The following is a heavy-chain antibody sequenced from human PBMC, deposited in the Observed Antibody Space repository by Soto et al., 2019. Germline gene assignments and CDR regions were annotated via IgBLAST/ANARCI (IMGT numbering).Heavy chain of an antibody. CDR3: TATYDRVLESATYYYYGMDV. D-gene: IGHD3-3*01. CDR2: IKSKTDGGTT. CDR1: GFTFSNAW. V-gene: IGHV3-15*07. Sequence: PGGSLRLSCAASGFTFSNAWMNWVRQAPGKGLEWVGRIKSKTDGGTTDYAAPVKGRFTISRGDSKNTLYLQMNSLKTEDTAVYYCTATYDRVLESATYYYYGMDVWGQGTTVTVSS. J-gene: IGHJ6*02.